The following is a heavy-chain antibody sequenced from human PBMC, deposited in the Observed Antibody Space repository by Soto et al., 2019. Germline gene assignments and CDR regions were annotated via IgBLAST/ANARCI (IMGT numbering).Heavy chain of an antibody. J-gene: IGHJ4*02. CDR2: IYYSGST. CDR3: ARLYVDTARFFDY. D-gene: IGHD5-18*01. CDR1: GGSISSSSYY. V-gene: IGHV4-39*01. Sequence: SETLSLTCTVSGGSISSSSYYWGWIRQPPGKGLEWIGSIYYSGSTYYNPSLKSRVTISVDTSKNQFSLKLSSVTAADMAVYYCARLYVDTARFFDYWGQGTLVTVSS.